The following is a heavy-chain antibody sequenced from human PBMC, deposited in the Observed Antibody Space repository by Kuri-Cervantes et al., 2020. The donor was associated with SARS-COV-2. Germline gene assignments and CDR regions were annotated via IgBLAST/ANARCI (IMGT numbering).Heavy chain of an antibody. CDR2: IKQDGSEK. J-gene: IGHJ6*03. CDR3: AREVPNHDFWSGYLIMGDYYYYYYMDV. Sequence: GGSLRLSCTASGFTFNTYNMSWVRQAPGKGLEWVANIKQDGSEKYYVDSVKGRFTISRDNAKNSLYLQMNSLRAEDTAVYYCAREVPNHDFWSGYLIMGDYYYYYYMDVWGKGTTVTVSS. V-gene: IGHV3-7*01. D-gene: IGHD3-3*01. CDR1: GFTFNTYN.